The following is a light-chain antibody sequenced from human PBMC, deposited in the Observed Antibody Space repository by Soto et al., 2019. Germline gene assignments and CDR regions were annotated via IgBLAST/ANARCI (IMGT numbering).Light chain of an antibody. CDR1: QDISNY. V-gene: IGKV1-33*01. J-gene: IGKJ2*01. CDR2: DAS. CDR3: QQYDNLPPYT. Sequence: DIQMTQSPSSLSASVGDRVTITCQASQDISNYLNWYQQKPGKAPKLLIYDASNLETGVPSRFSGSASRTDFTFTISSLQPEDIATYYCQQYDNLPPYTFGQGTKLEIK.